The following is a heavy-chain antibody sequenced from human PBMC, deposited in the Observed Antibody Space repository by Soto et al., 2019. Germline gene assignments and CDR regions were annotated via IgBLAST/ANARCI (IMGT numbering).Heavy chain of an antibody. CDR1: GFTFSSYS. CDR3: ARDSGYDFWSGYIY. J-gene: IGHJ4*02. V-gene: IGHV3-21*01. Sequence: GGSLRLSCAASGFTFSSYSMNWVRQAPGKGLEWVSSISSSSSYIYYADSVKGRFTISRDNAKNSLYLQMNSLRAEDTAVYYCARDSGYDFWSGYIYWGQGTLVTVSS. D-gene: IGHD3-3*01. CDR2: ISSSSSYI.